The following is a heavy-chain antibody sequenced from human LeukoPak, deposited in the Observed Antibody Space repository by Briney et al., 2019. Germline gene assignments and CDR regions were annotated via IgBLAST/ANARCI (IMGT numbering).Heavy chain of an antibody. CDR2: IWYDRSNK. D-gene: IGHD5-24*01. CDR1: GFTFSSYG. Sequence: GGSLRLSCAASGFTFSSYGMHWVRQAPGKGLEWVAVIWYDRSNKYYADSVKGRFTISRDNSKNTLYLQMNSLRAEDTAVYYCARDTNYLSGGVLGYWGQGTLVTVSS. J-gene: IGHJ4*02. V-gene: IGHV3-33*01. CDR3: ARDTNYLSGGVLGY.